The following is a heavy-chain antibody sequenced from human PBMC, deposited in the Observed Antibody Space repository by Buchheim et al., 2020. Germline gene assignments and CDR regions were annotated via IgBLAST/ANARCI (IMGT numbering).Heavy chain of an antibody. CDR3: AKRTDVGDWGFDH. CDR1: GFNFSIYA. J-gene: IGHJ4*02. CDR2: FSGSGGGT. D-gene: IGHD3-16*01. Sequence: EVQLLESGGGLVQPGGSLRRSCAASGFNFSIYAMTWVRQAPGKGLEWVSSFSGSGGGTYYADSVKGRFTISRDNSKNTLYLQMDIMRVEDTAVYYCAKRTDVGDWGFDHWGQGTL. V-gene: IGHV3-23*01.